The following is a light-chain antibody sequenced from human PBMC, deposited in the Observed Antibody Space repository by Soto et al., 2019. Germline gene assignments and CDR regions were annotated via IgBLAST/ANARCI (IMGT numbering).Light chain of an antibody. J-gene: IGKJ1*01. Sequence: EIVLTQSPGTLSLSPGERATLSCRASQSVSSSLAWYQQKPGQAPRLLIYGASSRATGIPDRFSGSGSGTDFTLTISRLGPEDFAVYYCQQYGSSPKTFGQGTKVDIK. CDR2: GAS. V-gene: IGKV3-20*01. CDR3: QQYGSSPKT. CDR1: QSVSSS.